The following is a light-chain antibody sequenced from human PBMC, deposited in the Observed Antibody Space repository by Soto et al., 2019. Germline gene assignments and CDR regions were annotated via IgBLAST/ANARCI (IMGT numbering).Light chain of an antibody. V-gene: IGLV1-47*01. CDR3: ATWDDSLSGWV. CDR2: KSN. CDR1: TSNIGINY. Sequence: QSVLIQPPSASGTPGQRVTVSCSGSTSNIGINYIYWYQQLPGTAPKLLIYKSNQRPSGVPERFSGSKSGTSASLAISGLRSEDEADYYCATWDDSLSGWVFGGGTKLTVL. J-gene: IGLJ3*02.